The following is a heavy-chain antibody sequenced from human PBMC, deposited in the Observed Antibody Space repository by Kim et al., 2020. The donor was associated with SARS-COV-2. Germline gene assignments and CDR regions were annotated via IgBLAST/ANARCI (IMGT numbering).Heavy chain of an antibody. J-gene: IGHJ3*02. D-gene: IGHD3-3*01. CDR2: ISYDGSNK. Sequence: GGSLRLSCAASGFTFSSYAMHWVRQAPGKGLEWVAVISYDGSNKYYADSVKGRFTISRDNSKNTLYLQMNSLRAEDTAVYYCARDGRGYYDFWSGYYKVGKDRNDAFDIWGQGTMVTVSS. V-gene: IGHV3-30*04. CDR3: ARDGRGYYDFWSGYYKVGKDRNDAFDI. CDR1: GFTFSSYA.